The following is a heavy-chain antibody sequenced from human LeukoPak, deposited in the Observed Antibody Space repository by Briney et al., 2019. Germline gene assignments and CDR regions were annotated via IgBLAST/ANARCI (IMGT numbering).Heavy chain of an antibody. V-gene: IGHV3-21*01. D-gene: IGHD6-13*01. Sequence: GGSLRLSCAASEFTFSTYSMNWVRQAPGKGLEWVSSISSGSTYIYYADSVKGRFTISRDNAKNSLYLQMNSLRAEDTAVYYCAGGIAALFDYWGQGTLVTVSS. J-gene: IGHJ4*02. CDR3: AGGIAALFDY. CDR2: ISSGSTYI. CDR1: EFTFSTYS.